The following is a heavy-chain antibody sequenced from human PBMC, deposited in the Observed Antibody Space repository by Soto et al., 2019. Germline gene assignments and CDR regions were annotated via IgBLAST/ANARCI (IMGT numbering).Heavy chain of an antibody. CDR3: AKGGSSSWNSAY. CDR2: ISGSGGST. CDR1: GFTFSSYA. Sequence: PGGSLRLSCASSGFTFSSYAMNLVRQAPGKGLEWVSGISGSGGSTHYADSVKGRFTISRDNSKNTLYLQMNSLRAEDTAVYYCAKGGSSSWNSAYWGQGTLVTVSS. J-gene: IGHJ4*02. D-gene: IGHD6-13*01. V-gene: IGHV3-23*01.